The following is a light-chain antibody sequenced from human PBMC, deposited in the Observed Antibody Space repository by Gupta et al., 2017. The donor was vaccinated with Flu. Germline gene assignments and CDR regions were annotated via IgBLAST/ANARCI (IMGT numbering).Light chain of an antibody. CDR2: YDD. V-gene: IGLV1-36*01. CDR1: RSNIGNNA. Sequence: QSVLTQPPSVSEAPRQRVTISCSGSRSNIGNNAVNWYQQLPGKAPNLLIYYDDLLSSGVSDRFSGSKSGTSASLAISGLQSDDEADYFCAAWDDSLNAYVFGTGTKVTVL. J-gene: IGLJ1*01. CDR3: AAWDDSLNAYV.